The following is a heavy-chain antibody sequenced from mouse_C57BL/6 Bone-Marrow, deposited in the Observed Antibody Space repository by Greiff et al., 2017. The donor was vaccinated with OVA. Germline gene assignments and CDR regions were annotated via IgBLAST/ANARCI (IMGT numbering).Heavy chain of an antibody. CDR1: GFSLSTFGMG. CDR3: ARIIYYYGSSLYAMDY. D-gene: IGHD1-1*01. J-gene: IGHJ4*01. CDR2: IWWDDDK. V-gene: IGHV8-8*01. Sequence: QVQLKESGPGILQPSQTLSLTCSFSGFSLSTFGMGVGWIRQPSGKGLEWLAHIWWDDDKYYNPALKSRLTISKDTSKNQVFLKIANVDTADTATYYCARIIYYYGSSLYAMDYWGQGTSVTVSS.